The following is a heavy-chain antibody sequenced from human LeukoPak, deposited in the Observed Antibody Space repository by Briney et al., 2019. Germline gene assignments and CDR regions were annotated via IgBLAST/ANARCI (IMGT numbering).Heavy chain of an antibody. CDR3: AISGTVDY. D-gene: IGHD5-12*01. CDR1: GFTFSSYG. Sequence: GGSLRLSCAASGFTFSSYGMHWVRQAPGKGLEWVSVIYSGGSTYYADSVKGRFTISRDNSKNTLYLQMNSLRAEDTAVYYCAISGTVDYWGQGTLVTVSS. V-gene: IGHV3-66*01. CDR2: IYSGGST. J-gene: IGHJ4*02.